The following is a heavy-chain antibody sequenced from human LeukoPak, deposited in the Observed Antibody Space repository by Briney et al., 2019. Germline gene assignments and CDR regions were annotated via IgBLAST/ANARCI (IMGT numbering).Heavy chain of an antibody. V-gene: IGHV1-46*01. Sequence: ASVQVSCKASGYTFTSYYMHWVRQAPGQGLEWMGIINPSGGSTSYAQKFQGRVTMTRDMSTSTVYMELSSLRSEDTAVYYCARVMSGLGSYYMAAFDNWGQGTLVTVSS. J-gene: IGHJ4*02. CDR2: INPSGGST. D-gene: IGHD3-10*01. CDR3: ARVMSGLGSYYMAAFDN. CDR1: GYTFTSYY.